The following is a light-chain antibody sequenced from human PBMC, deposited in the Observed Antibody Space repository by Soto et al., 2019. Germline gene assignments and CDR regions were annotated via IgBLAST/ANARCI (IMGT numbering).Light chain of an antibody. V-gene: IGKV1D-12*01. Sequence: DIQMTQSPSSVSASVGDRVTITCRASQNINFWLAWYQQKPGKAPRPLIYAASSLQPGVPSRFSGSESGTDFTLTIISLQPEDFATYYCQQAHSFPLTFGGGTKVEI. CDR3: QQAHSFPLT. CDR2: AAS. CDR1: QNINFW. J-gene: IGKJ4*01.